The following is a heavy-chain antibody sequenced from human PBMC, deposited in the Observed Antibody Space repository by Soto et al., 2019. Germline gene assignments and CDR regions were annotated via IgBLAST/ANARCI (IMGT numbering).Heavy chain of an antibody. Sequence: GGTLRLSWAASAFTFGKFGMRWVLQAPRKGLEWVSSISNSGRSTYYADSVQGRFTISRDNSKNTLYLQMNSLRAEDTAVYYCANHRGFLVTQYFFDYWGQGTLVTVSS. CDR3: ANHRGFLVTQYFFDY. V-gene: IGHV3-23*01. CDR1: AFTFGKFG. D-gene: IGHD2-21*02. CDR2: ISNSGRST. J-gene: IGHJ4*02.